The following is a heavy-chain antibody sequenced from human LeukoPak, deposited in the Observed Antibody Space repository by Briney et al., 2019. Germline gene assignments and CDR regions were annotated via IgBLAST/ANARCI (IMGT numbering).Heavy chain of an antibody. D-gene: IGHD6-13*01. CDR1: GGTFSSYA. CDR2: IIPIFGKA. V-gene: IGHV1-69*01. CDR3: ASTHSSIAAAGTFNY. J-gene: IGHJ4*02. Sequence: GASVKVSCKASGGTFSSYAISWVRQAPGQGLGGMGGIIPIFGKANYAQKFQGRVTITADESTSTAYMELSSLRSEDTAVYYCASTHSSIAAAGTFNYWGQGTLVTVSS.